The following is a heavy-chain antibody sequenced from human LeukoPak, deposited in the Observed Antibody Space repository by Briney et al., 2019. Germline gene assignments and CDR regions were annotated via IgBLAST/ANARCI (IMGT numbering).Heavy chain of an antibody. D-gene: IGHD2/OR15-2a*01. CDR2: IYHSGST. V-gene: IGHV4-59*01. CDR3: ARGFTLFDP. CDR1: GGSISSYY. J-gene: IGHJ5*02. Sequence: SETLSLTCTVSGGSISSYYWSWVRQPPGKGLEWIGYIYHSGSTNYNPSLKSRVTISVDTSKNQFSLKLSSVTAADTAVYYCARGFTLFDPWGQATPVTVSS.